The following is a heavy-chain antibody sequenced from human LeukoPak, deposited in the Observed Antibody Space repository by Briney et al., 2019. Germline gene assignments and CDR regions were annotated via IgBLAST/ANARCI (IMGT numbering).Heavy chain of an antibody. J-gene: IGHJ4*02. Sequence: GGSLRLSRAASGFTFSSHAMSWVRQAPGKGLEWVSSISGSGGATYYADSVKGRFTISRDNSKNTLHLQMNSLRAEDTAVYYCAKQVGLGPNFDYWGQGTLVTVSS. D-gene: IGHD3-16*01. CDR2: ISGSGGAT. CDR3: AKQVGLGPNFDY. CDR1: GFTFSSHA. V-gene: IGHV3-23*01.